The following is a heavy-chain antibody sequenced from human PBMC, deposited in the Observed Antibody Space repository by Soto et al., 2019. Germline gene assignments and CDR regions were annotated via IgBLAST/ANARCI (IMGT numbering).Heavy chain of an antibody. J-gene: IGHJ4*02. V-gene: IGHV1-18*01. CDR2: ISAYNGNT. D-gene: IGHD4-17*01. CDR1: GYTFTSYG. CDR3: AGAPPDYGDYLSDY. Sequence: ASLKVSCKASGYTFTSYGISWVRQAPGQGLEWMGWISAYNGNTNYAQKLQGRVTMTTDTSTSTAYMELRSLRSDDTAVYYCAGAPPDYGDYLSDYWGQPTLVNVSS.